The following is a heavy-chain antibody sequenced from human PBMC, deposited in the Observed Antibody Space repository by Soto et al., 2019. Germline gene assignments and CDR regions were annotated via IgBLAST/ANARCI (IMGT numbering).Heavy chain of an antibody. CDR2: ITNSAGGA. V-gene: IGHV3-23*01. Sequence: EVQLSESGGGLVQPGGSLRLSCAASGFTFSTYAMSWFRQAPGKGLEWVSTITNSAGGAYYVDSVKGRFTISRDNSKNTLHLLMNDLRVEDTAVYFCAKTIGWTGDTFAYWGQGTLVTVSS. CDR1: GFTFSTYA. CDR3: AKTIGWTGDTFAY. J-gene: IGHJ4*02. D-gene: IGHD3-16*01.